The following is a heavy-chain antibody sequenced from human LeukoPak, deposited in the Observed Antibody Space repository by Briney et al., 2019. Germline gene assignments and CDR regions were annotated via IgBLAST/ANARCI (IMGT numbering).Heavy chain of an antibody. Sequence: GGSLRLSCAASGFIFTDYAMSWVRQAPGKGLEWVSTISSDTKNTHYADSVKGRFTISRDNSKSTLFLQMNRVRGEDTAKYFCARDVGLIMSDLWGQGTLVTVSS. CDR2: ISSDTKNT. D-gene: IGHD1-26*01. CDR3: ARDVGLIMSDL. CDR1: GFIFTDYA. J-gene: IGHJ4*02. V-gene: IGHV3-23*01.